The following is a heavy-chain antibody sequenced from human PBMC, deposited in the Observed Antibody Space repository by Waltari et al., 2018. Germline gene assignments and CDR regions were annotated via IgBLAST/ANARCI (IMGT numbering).Heavy chain of an antibody. CDR3: ARGRGEAPRSFDI. D-gene: IGHD5-12*01. CDR1: GYRFSDFW. V-gene: IGHV5-51*03. CDR2: IYAHDYDT. Sequence: EVQLVQSGAEVRKPGESLKISCKGSGYRFSDFWIGWVRQMPGKGLEWMGLIYAHDYDTSDGPTFKGQVTFSVDKSTNSTFLEWMSLKASDTAIYYCARGRGEAPRSFDIWGQGTRVIVSS. J-gene: IGHJ3*02.